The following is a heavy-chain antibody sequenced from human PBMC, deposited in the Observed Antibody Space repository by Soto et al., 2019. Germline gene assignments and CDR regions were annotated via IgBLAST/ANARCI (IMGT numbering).Heavy chain of an antibody. CDR3: ARDSGGYSYGLSY. CDR2: IWYDGSNK. CDR1: GFTFSSYG. V-gene: IGHV3-33*08. Sequence: QVQLVESGGGVVQPGRSLRLSCAASGFTFSSYGMHWVRQAPGKGLEWVAVIWYDGSNKYYADSVKGRFTISRDNYKNTLYLQMNSLRAEDTAVYYCARDSGGYSYGLSYWGQGTLVTVSS. D-gene: IGHD5-18*01. J-gene: IGHJ4*02.